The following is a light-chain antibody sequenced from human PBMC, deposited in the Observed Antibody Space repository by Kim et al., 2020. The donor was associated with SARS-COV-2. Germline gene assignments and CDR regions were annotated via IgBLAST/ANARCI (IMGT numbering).Light chain of an antibody. J-gene: IGKJ5*01. Sequence: ASVGDRGTITCRASQDIRNDLGWYQQNPGRAPKRLIYGASSLQSGVPSRFSGSGSGTEFTLTISSVQPEDFATYFCLQHNTYPITCGQGTRLEIK. CDR2: GAS. CDR1: QDIRND. CDR3: LQHNTYPIT. V-gene: IGKV1-17*01.